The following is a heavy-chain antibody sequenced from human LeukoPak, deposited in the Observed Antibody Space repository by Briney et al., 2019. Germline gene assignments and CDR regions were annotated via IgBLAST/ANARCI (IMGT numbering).Heavy chain of an antibody. D-gene: IGHD1-1*01. CDR2: IRSKAYGETA. V-gene: IGHV3-49*03. CDR1: GFTFGDYA. CDR3: TRDRGAYNLYDY. J-gene: IGHJ4*02. Sequence: PGGSLRLSRTAPGFTFGDYAMSWIRQAPGKGLEWVGFIRSKAYGETADYAASVKGRFTISRDDSKAIAYLQMNSLKTEDTAVYHCTRDRGAYNLYDYWGQGPLVTVSS.